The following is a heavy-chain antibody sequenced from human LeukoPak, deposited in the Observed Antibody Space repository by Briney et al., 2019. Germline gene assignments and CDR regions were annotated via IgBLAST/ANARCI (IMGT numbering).Heavy chain of an antibody. CDR1: GGSINSYY. D-gene: IGHD3-10*01. J-gene: IGHJ5*02. CDR2: IYYSWST. V-gene: IGHV4-59*01. CDR3: ARDSGTTGEVKCDP. Sequence: SETLSLTCTVSGGSINSYYWNWIRHPQGTGLEWIGFIYYSWSTNYNPSLTRRLTISVDMSKNQFSLKLNSVTAADTAVYYCARDSGTTGEVKCDPWGQGTLVTVSS.